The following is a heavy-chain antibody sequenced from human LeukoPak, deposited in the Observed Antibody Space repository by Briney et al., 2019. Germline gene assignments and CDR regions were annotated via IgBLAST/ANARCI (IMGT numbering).Heavy chain of an antibody. Sequence: SQTLSLTCAISGDSVSSNSVTWNWIRQSLSRGLEWLGRTYYRSTWYNDYAVSVRGRITVNPDTSKNQFSLHLNSVTPEDTAVYYCARRLAQYDCFDPWGQGILVTVSS. CDR1: GDSVSSNSVT. J-gene: IGHJ5*02. V-gene: IGHV6-1*01. D-gene: IGHD3-9*01. CDR2: TYYRSTWYN. CDR3: ARRLAQYDCFDP.